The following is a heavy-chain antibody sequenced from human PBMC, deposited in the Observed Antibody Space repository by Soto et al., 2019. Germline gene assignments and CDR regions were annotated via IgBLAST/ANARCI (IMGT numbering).Heavy chain of an antibody. Sequence: QVQLVESGGGVVQPGRSLRLSCAASGFTFSSYGMHWVRQAPGKGLEWVAVIWFDGSNKFYADSVKGRFTISRDNSKNTEPLQINSLRDVDSAAYYCATTGPYWGQGTLVTVSS. CDR1: GFTFSSYG. CDR2: IWFDGSNK. J-gene: IGHJ4*02. CDR3: ATTGPY. D-gene: IGHD4-4*01. V-gene: IGHV3-33*01.